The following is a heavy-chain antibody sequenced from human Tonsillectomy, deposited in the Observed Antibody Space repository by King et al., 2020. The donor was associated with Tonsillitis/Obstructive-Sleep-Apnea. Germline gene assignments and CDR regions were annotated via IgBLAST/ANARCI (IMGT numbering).Heavy chain of an antibody. V-gene: IGHV3-53*01. CDR3: ARDRCSSVSCYGALDY. CDR1: GFTVSSNY. D-gene: IGHD2-2*01. CDR2: MYSGGTT. Sequence: VQLVESGGGLIQPGGSLRLSCAASGFTVSSNYMSWVRQAPGKGLEWVSLMYSGGTTYYADSVKGRFTISRDNSKNTLYLQMNSLRAEDTAVYYCARDRCSSVSCYGALDYWGQGTVVTVSS. J-gene: IGHJ4*02.